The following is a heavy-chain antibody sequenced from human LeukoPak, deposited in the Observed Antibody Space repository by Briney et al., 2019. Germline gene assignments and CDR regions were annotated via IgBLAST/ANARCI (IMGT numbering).Heavy chain of an antibody. CDR2: INHNGEMI. V-gene: IGHV3-48*01. CDR3: ARDNDWAFHY. J-gene: IGHJ4*02. D-gene: IGHD3-9*01. Sequence: GGSLRLSCAASGFTFSNYVMSWVRQAPGKGLEWVSYINHNGEMIFYPDFVKGRFTISRDNAKNSLYLQMNSLRGEDTAVYYCARDNDWAFHYWGQGTLVTVSS. CDR1: GFTFSNYV.